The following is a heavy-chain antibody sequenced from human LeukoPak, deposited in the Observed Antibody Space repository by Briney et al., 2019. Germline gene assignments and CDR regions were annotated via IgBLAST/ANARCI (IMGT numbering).Heavy chain of an antibody. D-gene: IGHD6-19*01. CDR1: GGSISSYY. CDR3: ARATGIAVAGRYYYYGMDV. Sequence: SETLSLTCTVSGGSISSYYWSWIRQPAGKGLEWIGRIYTSGSTNYNPSLKSRVTMSVDTSKNQFSLKLSSVTAADTAVYYCARATGIAVAGRYYYYGMDVWGQGTTVTASS. V-gene: IGHV4-4*07. J-gene: IGHJ6*02. CDR2: IYTSGST.